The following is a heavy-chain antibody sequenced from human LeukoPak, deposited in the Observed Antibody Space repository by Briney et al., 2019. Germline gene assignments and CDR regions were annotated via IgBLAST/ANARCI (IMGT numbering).Heavy chain of an antibody. CDR1: GGSISSSSYY. D-gene: IGHD6-19*01. Sequence: SETLSLTCTVSGGSISSSSYYWGWVRQPPGKGLERIGSIYYSGSTYYNPSLKSRVTISVDTSKNQFSLKLSSVTAADTDVYSCARQLEYSSGWFDYWGQGTLVTVSS. V-gene: IGHV4-39*01. J-gene: IGHJ4*02. CDR2: IYYSGST. CDR3: ARQLEYSSGWFDY.